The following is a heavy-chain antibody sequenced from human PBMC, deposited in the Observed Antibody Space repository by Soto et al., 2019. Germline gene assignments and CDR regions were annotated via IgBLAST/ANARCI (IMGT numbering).Heavy chain of an antibody. CDR3: AGTTSHQWYYMDV. D-gene: IGHD1-7*01. V-gene: IGHV6-1*01. CDR1: GDSVSSNSAA. J-gene: IGHJ6*03. Sequence: SQTLSLTCAISGDSVSSNSAAWNWIRLSPSRGLEWLARTYYRSRWYNDYAVSVRSRITVNPDTSKNQFSLQLTSVSPEDTAVYYCAGTTSHQWYYMDVWGKGTTVTVSS. CDR2: TYYRSRWYN.